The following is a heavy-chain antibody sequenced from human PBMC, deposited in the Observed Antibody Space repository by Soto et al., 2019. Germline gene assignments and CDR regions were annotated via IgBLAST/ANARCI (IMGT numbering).Heavy chain of an antibody. Sequence: ASVKVSCKASGYTFTSYDINWVRQATGQGLEWMGWMNPNSGNTGYAQKFQGRVTMTRNTSISTAYMELSSLRSEDTAVYCCARGGLAAAGTRFDPWGQGSRVTVSS. D-gene: IGHD6-13*01. V-gene: IGHV1-8*01. CDR2: MNPNSGNT. CDR1: GYTFTSYD. CDR3: ARGGLAAAGTRFDP. J-gene: IGHJ5*02.